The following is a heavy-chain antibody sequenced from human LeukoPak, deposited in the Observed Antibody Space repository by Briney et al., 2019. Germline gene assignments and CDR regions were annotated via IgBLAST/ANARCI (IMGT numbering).Heavy chain of an antibody. CDR2: INPNSGGT. CDR3: ARVSIDYSSSWYLLSHFDY. D-gene: IGHD6-13*01. V-gene: IGHV1-2*02. CDR1: GYTFTGYY. Sequence: ASVKVSCKASGYTFTGYYMHWVRQAPGRGLEWMGWINPNSGGTNYAQKFQGRVTMTRDTSISTAYMELSRLRSDDTAVYYCARVSIDYSSSWYLLSHFDYWGQGTLVTVSS. J-gene: IGHJ4*02.